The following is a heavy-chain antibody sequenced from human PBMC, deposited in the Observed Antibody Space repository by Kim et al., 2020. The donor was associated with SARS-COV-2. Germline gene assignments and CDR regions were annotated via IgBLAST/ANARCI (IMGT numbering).Heavy chain of an antibody. D-gene: IGHD2-8*01. CDR2: IYSSGST. CDR1: GGSISKYY. J-gene: IGHJ4*02. V-gene: IGHV4-59*13. Sequence: SETLSLTCTVSGGSISKYYWSWIRQSPGKGLEWIGYIYSSGSTKYNPSLKSRVTILVDTSKNQFSLKLSSVIAADTAMYYCARDPPGNGGAFFDYWGQGT. CDR3: ARDPPGNGGAFFDY.